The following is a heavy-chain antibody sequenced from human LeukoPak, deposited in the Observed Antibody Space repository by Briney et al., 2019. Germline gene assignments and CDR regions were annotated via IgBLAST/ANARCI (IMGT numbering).Heavy chain of an antibody. D-gene: IGHD5-24*01. V-gene: IGHV4-59*08. CDR2: IYYSGST. Sequence: SETLSLTCTVSGGSISSYYRSWIRQPPGKGLEWIGYIYYSGSTNYNPSLKSRVTISVDTSKNQFSLKLSSVTAADTAVYYCARWLQLKNWFDPWGQGTLVTLS. J-gene: IGHJ5*02. CDR3: ARWLQLKNWFDP. CDR1: GGSISSYY.